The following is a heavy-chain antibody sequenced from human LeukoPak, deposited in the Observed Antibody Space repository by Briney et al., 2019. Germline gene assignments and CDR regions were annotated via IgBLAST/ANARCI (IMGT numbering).Heavy chain of an antibody. J-gene: IGHJ4*02. CDR3: ARESVLYRTTFDY. V-gene: IGHV1-46*01. CDR2: INPSGDTT. CDR1: GFTFTTYF. D-gene: IGHD2-8*01. Sequence: ASVKVSCKASGFTFTTYFMHWVRQAPGQGLEWMGKINPSGDTTTYAQKFQGRVTMTRDTSTSTVYMELRSLRSEDTAVYYCARESVLYRTTFDYWGQGTLVTVSS.